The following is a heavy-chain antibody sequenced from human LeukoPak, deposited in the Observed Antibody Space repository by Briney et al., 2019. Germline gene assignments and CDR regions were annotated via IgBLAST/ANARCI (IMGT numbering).Heavy chain of an antibody. D-gene: IGHD3-22*01. CDR2: FDRGSLDT. J-gene: IGHJ4*02. V-gene: IGHV3-23*01. CDR1: GFTLSDYP. Sequence: TGGSLRLSCAASGFTLSDYPMTWVRQAPGKGLQWFSFFDRGSLDTYYADSVRGRFTVSRDNDKNTLYLQMNSLRAEDTAVYYCARRGYESSGPKYYFDHWGQGILVTVSS. CDR3: ARRGYESSGPKYYFDH.